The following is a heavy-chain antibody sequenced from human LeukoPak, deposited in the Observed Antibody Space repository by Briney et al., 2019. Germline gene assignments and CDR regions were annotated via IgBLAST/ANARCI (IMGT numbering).Heavy chain of an antibody. CDR1: GFTVSSNY. CDR2: IYSGGST. V-gene: IGHV3-66*02. Sequence: GGSLRLSCAASGFTVSSNYMSWVRQAPGKGLEWVSVIYSGGSTYYADSVKGRFTISRDNSKNTLYLQMNSLRAEDTAVYYCARDRRGITGTTALDYWGQGALVTVPS. CDR3: ARDRRGITGTTALDY. D-gene: IGHD1-20*01. J-gene: IGHJ4*02.